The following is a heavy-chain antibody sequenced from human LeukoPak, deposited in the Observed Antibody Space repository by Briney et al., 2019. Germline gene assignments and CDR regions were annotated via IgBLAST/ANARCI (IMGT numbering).Heavy chain of an antibody. CDR1: GYSISSGYY. CDR3: ARDPPPSYGGNLNFDY. V-gene: IGHV4-38-2*02. Sequence: PSETLSLTCTVSGYSISSGYYWGWIRQPPGKGLGGIGSIYHSGSTYYNPSLKSRVTISVDTPKNQFSLKLSSVTAADTAVYYCARDPPPSYGGNLNFDYWGQGTLVTVSS. CDR2: IYHSGST. J-gene: IGHJ4*02. D-gene: IGHD4-23*01.